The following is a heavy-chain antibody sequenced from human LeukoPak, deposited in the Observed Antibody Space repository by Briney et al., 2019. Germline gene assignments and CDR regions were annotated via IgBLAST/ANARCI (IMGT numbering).Heavy chain of an antibody. Sequence: GRSLRLSCAASGFTFSSYSMKWVRQAPGKGLEWVSSISSSSSYIYYADSVKGRFTISRDNAKNSLYLQMNSLRAEDTAVYYCARDPGIAAPVDYWGQGTLVTVSS. D-gene: IGHD6-13*01. J-gene: IGHJ4*02. CDR3: ARDPGIAAPVDY. CDR2: ISSSSSYI. V-gene: IGHV3-21*03. CDR1: GFTFSSYS.